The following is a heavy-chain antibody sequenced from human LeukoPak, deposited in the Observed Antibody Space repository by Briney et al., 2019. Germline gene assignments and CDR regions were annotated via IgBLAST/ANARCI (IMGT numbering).Heavy chain of an antibody. CDR1: GGSISSYY. V-gene: IGHV4-4*09. D-gene: IGHD5-18*01. CDR3: ATQADTAMVTSFAFDI. Sequence: PSETLSLTCTVSGGSISSYYWSWIRQPPGKGLEWIGYIYTSGSTNYNPSLKSRVTISVDTSKNQFSLKLSSVTAADTAVYYRATQADTAMVTSFAFDIWGQGTMVTVSS. J-gene: IGHJ3*02. CDR2: IYTSGST.